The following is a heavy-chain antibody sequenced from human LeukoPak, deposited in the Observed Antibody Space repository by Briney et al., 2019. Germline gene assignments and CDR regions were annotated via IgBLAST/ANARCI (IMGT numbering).Heavy chain of an antibody. J-gene: IGHJ5*02. CDR1: GGSISSSSYY. CDR3: ARSDYDFWSGFRTKTHSNWFDP. D-gene: IGHD3-3*01. CDR2: IYYSGST. Sequence: SETLSLTCTVSGGSISSSSYYWGWIRQPPGKGLEWIGSIYYSGSTYYNPSLKSRVTISVDTSKNQFSLKLSSVTAADTAVYYCARSDYDFWSGFRTKTHSNWFDPWGQGTLVTVSS. V-gene: IGHV4-39*01.